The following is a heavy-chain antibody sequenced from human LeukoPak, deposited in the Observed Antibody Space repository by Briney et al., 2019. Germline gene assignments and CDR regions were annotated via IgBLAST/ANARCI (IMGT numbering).Heavy chain of an antibody. Sequence: ASVKVSCKASGYTFTGYYMHWVRQAPGQGLEWMGWINPNSGGTNYAQKFQGRVTMTRDTSISTAYMELSRLRSDDTAVYYCARAFSGWYIFQLDYWAREPWSPSPQ. V-gene: IGHV1-2*02. CDR2: INPNSGGT. CDR3: ARAFSGWYIFQLDY. J-gene: IGHJ4*02. CDR1: GYTFTGYY. D-gene: IGHD6-19*01.